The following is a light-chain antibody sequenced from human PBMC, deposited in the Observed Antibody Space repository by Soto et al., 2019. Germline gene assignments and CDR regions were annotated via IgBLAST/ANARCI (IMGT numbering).Light chain of an antibody. J-gene: IGLJ1*01. CDR2: DVS. CDR1: SSDVGGSNG. Sequence: QSVLTQPPSASGSPGQSVAISCTGTSSDVGGSNGVSWYQQPPGTAPKLMIYDVSNRPSGVPDRFSGSKSGNTASLTISGLQAEDVGDYYCSSYTSSSTYVFGTGTKLNVL. CDR3: SSYTSSSTYV. V-gene: IGLV2-18*02.